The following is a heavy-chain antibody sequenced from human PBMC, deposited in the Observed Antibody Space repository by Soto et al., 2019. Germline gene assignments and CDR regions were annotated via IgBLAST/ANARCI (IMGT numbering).Heavy chain of an antibody. D-gene: IGHD3-10*01. Sequence: GGSLRLSYAASGFTFSSYAMSWVRQAPGKGLEWVSAISGSGGSTYYADPVKGRFTISRDNSKNTLYLQMNSLRAEDTAVYYCAKGGFIIPLWDYWGQGTLVSVSS. CDR3: AKGGFIIPLWDY. J-gene: IGHJ4*02. CDR1: GFTFSSYA. CDR2: ISGSGGST. V-gene: IGHV3-23*01.